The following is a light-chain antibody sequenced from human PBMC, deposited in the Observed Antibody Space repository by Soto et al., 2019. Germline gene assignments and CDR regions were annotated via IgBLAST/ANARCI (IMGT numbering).Light chain of an antibody. CDR1: SSDIGTYNY. CDR2: EVS. Sequence: QSVLTQPASVSGSPGQSITISCTGTSSDIGTYNYVSWNQQHPGKAPKVIIYEVSNRPSGVSNRFPGSKSGNTASLTISGLQAEDEADYYCSSYTSSNTLVFGTGTRSPS. CDR3: SSYTSSNTLV. V-gene: IGLV2-14*01. J-gene: IGLJ1*01.